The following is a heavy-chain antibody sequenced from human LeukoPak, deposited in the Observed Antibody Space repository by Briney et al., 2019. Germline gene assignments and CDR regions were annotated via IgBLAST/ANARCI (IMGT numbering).Heavy chain of an antibody. Sequence: GGSLRLSCAAPGFTFSSFGMHWVRQAPGKGLEWVAFIRYGGTNEYYADSVKGRFTISRGNSKNTLSLLMNGLRVEDTAVYYCARDQHYDVLTAFGLDVWGQGTTVTVSS. D-gene: IGHD3-9*01. J-gene: IGHJ6*02. V-gene: IGHV3-30*02. CDR1: GFTFSSFG. CDR2: IRYGGTNE. CDR3: ARDQHYDVLTAFGLDV.